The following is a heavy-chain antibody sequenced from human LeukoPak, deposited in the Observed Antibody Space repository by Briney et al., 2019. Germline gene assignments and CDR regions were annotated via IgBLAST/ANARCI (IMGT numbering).Heavy chain of an antibody. CDR1: GGSFSGYY. J-gene: IGHJ4*02. Sequence: SETLSLTCAVYGGSFSGYYWSWIRQPPGKGLEWIGEINHSGSTNYNLSLKSRVTISVDTSKNQFSLKLSSVTAADTAVYYCARGFVVYDFWSGYSNGGYFDYWGQGTLVTVSS. CDR2: INHSGST. CDR3: ARGFVVYDFWSGYSNGGYFDY. V-gene: IGHV4-34*01. D-gene: IGHD3-3*01.